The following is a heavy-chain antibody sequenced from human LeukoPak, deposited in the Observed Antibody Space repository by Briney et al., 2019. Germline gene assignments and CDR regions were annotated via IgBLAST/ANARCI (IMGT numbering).Heavy chain of an antibody. CDR3: ANLMTTVTTYD. D-gene: IGHD4-17*01. V-gene: IGHV3-30*02. CDR1: GFTFSSYG. Sequence: SGGSLRLSCAASGFTFSSYGMHWVRQAPGKGLEWVAFIRYYGSNKYYADSVKGRFTISRDNSKNTLYLQMNSLRAEDTAVYYCANLMTTVTTYDWGQGTLVTVSS. CDR2: IRYYGSNK. J-gene: IGHJ4*02.